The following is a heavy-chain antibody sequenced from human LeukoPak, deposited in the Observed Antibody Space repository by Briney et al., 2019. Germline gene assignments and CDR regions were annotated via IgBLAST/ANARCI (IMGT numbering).Heavy chain of an antibody. V-gene: IGHV4-59*01. CDR2: IYYSGST. CDR3: ARNGEYYYYGMDV. D-gene: IGHD3-10*01. Sequence: SETLSLTCTVSGGSISSYYWSWIRQPPGKGLERIGYIYYSGSTNYNPSLKSRVTISVDTSKNQFSLKLSSVTAADTAVYYCARNGEYYYYGMDVWGQGTTVTVSS. CDR1: GGSISSYY. J-gene: IGHJ6*02.